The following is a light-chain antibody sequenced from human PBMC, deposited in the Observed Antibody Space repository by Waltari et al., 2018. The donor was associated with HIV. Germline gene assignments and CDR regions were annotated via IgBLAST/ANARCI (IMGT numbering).Light chain of an antibody. V-gene: IGLV1-40*01. CDR3: QSYDSSLKVI. CDR1: SSTLGAGSD. CDR2: DNT. Sequence: QSVLTQPPSVPGAPGQRVTISCTGTSSTLGAGSDVHWYQPFPGSVPGLLIYDNTNRPSGVPDRFSGSKSGTSASLAISGIQAEDEADYYCQSYDSSLKVIFGGGTKVTVL. J-gene: IGLJ2*01.